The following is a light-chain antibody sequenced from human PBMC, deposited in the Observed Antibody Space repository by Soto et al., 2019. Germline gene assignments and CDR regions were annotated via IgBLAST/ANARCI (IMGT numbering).Light chain of an antibody. V-gene: IGKV3-20*01. CDR1: QSVSSSF. Sequence: EIVLTQSPGTLSLSPGERATLSCRASQSVSSSFLAWYQQKPGQAPRRLIYGASSRAAGIPDRFSGSGYWTDFNLTISRLEPEDFAVYYWQQYGSSPRTFGEGTKVEIK. CDR2: GAS. J-gene: IGKJ1*01. CDR3: QQYGSSPRT.